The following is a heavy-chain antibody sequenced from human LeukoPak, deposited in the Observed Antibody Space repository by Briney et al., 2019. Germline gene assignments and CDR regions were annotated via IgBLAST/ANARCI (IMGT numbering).Heavy chain of an antibody. D-gene: IGHD2-2*02. CDR2: IYYSGST. CDR1: GGSISSYY. J-gene: IGHJ3*02. V-gene: IGHV4-59*01. CDR3: ARARRDCSSTSCYTEYAFDI. Sequence: SETLSLTCTVSGGSISSYYWSWIRQPPGKGLEWIGYIYYSGSTNYNPSLKSRVTISVDTSKNQFSLKLSPVTAADTAVYYCARARRDCSSTSCYTEYAFDIWGQGTMVTVSS.